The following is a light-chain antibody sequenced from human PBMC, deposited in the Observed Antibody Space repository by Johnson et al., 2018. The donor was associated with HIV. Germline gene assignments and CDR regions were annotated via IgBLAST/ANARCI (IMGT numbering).Light chain of an antibody. CDR3: GTWDSSLSAV. V-gene: IGLV1-51*02. CDR1: SSNIGNNY. Sequence: QSVLTQPPSVSAAPGQKVTISCYGSSSNIGNNYVSWYQQLPGTAPKLLIYENNKRPSGIPDRFSGSKSGTSATLGITGLQTGDEADYYCGTWDSSLSAVFGTGTKVTVL. CDR2: ENN. J-gene: IGLJ1*01.